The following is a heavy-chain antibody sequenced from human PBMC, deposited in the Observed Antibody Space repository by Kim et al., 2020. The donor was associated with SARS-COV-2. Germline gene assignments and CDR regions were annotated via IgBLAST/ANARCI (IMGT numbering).Heavy chain of an antibody. D-gene: IGHD6-13*01. V-gene: IGHV1-24*01. Sequence: ASVKVSCKVSGYTLTELSMHWVRQAPGKGLEWMGGFDPEDGETIYAQKFQGRVTMTEDTSTDTAYMELSSLRSEDTAVYYCATVDIAAAGRSIYYYYYGMDVWGQGTTVTVSS. CDR2: FDPEDGET. J-gene: IGHJ6*02. CDR3: ATVDIAAAGRSIYYYYYGMDV. CDR1: GYTLTELS.